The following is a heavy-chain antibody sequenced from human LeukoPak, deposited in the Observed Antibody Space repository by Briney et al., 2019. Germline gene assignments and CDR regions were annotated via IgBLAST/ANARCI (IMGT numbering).Heavy chain of an antibody. J-gene: IGHJ6*02. D-gene: IGHD6-19*01. V-gene: IGHV4-30-4*08. Sequence: PSETLSLTCTVSGGSISSGDYYWSWIRQPPGKGPEWIRYIYYSGSTYYNPSLKSRVTISVDTSKNQFSLKLSSVTAADTAVYYCARSSSGPPRGYYYYGMDVWGQGTTVTVSS. CDR2: IYYSGST. CDR3: ARSSSGPPRGYYYYGMDV. CDR1: GGSISSGDYY.